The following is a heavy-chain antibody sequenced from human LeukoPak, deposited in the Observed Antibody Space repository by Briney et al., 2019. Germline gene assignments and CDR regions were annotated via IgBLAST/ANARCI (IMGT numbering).Heavy chain of an antibody. V-gene: IGHV3-21*01. CDR1: GFTFSDYA. CDR3: ARDLGDIVLEPPSIHFKL. Sequence: SGGSLRLSCAASGFTFSDYAVNWVRQAPGKGVEWVSSICSRSSYIYYEDSLNGRFTISRDNAKNSLYLQMTGLRVEDTAMYFCARDLGDIVLEPPSIHFKLWGRGTLVTVSS. J-gene: IGHJ2*01. CDR2: ICSRSSYI. D-gene: IGHD2-2*01.